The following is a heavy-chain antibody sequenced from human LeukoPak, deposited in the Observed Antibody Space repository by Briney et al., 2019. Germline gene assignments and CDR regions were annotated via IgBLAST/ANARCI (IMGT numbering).Heavy chain of an antibody. Sequence: SVKVSCKASGGTLSSYAISWVRQAPGQGLEWMGGIIPIFGTANYAQKFQGRVTITTDESTSTAYMELSSLRSEDTAVYYCARDSSDSSGWYYFDYWGQGTLVTVSS. D-gene: IGHD6-19*01. J-gene: IGHJ4*02. CDR2: IIPIFGTA. V-gene: IGHV1-69*05. CDR1: GGTLSSYA. CDR3: ARDSSDSSGWYYFDY.